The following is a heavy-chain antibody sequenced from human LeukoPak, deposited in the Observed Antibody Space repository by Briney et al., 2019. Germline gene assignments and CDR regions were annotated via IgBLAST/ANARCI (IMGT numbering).Heavy chain of an antibody. CDR2: ITSSGDTM. CDR1: GFKFKDYY. V-gene: IGHV3-11*01. Sequence: EGSLRLSCEASGFKFKDYYMAWIRQAPGKGLEWISYITSSGDTMFYADSVKGRFTISRDNAKNSLYLQMNSLTAEDTAVYFCARDKRSSNWHNFDCWGQGTLVAVSS. D-gene: IGHD6-13*01. CDR3: ARDKRSSNWHNFDC. J-gene: IGHJ4*02.